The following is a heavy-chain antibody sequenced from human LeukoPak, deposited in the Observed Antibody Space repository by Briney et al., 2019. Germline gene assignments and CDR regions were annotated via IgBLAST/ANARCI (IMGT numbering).Heavy chain of an antibody. CDR1: GYTFTEYY. D-gene: IGHD1-1*01. J-gene: IGHJ3*02. Sequence: ASVKVSCKASGYTFTEYYIHWVRQAPGQGLEWMGWINPKTGSTNYPQKFQCRVTMTRDTSISTTNMELSRLRSDDTAVYFCARDLDDAFDIWGQGTMVAVSS. V-gene: IGHV1-2*02. CDR3: ARDLDDAFDI. CDR2: INPKTGST.